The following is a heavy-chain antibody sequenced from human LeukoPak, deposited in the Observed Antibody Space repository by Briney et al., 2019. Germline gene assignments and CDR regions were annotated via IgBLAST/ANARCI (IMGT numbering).Heavy chain of an antibody. Sequence: SETLSLTCTVSGGSIISSSWYWVWIRQPPGKGLEWIGVISSRGSTYYNPSLNSRVTMSVDTSKNQFSLRLTSVTAADAAEYYCARQTNWGAGKFDYWGQGTLVTVSS. CDR1: GGSIISSSWY. CDR3: ARQTNWGAGKFDY. CDR2: ISSRGST. V-gene: IGHV4-39*01. D-gene: IGHD3-16*01. J-gene: IGHJ4*02.